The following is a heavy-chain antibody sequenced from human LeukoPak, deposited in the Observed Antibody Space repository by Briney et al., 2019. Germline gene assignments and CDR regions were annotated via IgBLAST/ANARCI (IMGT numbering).Heavy chain of an antibody. V-gene: IGHV1-2*06. Sequence: ASVKVSCKASGYTFTSYDINWVRQATGQGREWMGRLNPNSGGTNYAQKFQGRITMTRDTSISTAYMELSNLRSDDTAVYYCAREGAYWFDSSGTLGNDYWGQGTLVTVSS. CDR1: GYTFTSYD. D-gene: IGHD3-22*01. CDR3: AREGAYWFDSSGTLGNDY. J-gene: IGHJ4*02. CDR2: LNPNSGGT.